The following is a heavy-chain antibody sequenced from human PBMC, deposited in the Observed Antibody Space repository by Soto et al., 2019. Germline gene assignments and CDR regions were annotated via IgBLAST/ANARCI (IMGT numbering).Heavy chain of an antibody. V-gene: IGHV1-24*01. Sequence: ASVKVSCKVSGYTLTELSMHWVRQAPGKGLEWMGGFDPEDGETIYAQKFQGRVTMTEDTSTDTAYMELSSLRSEDTAVYYCATVTGPPYYDILTGYSYWGKGTLVTVSS. CDR2: FDPEDGET. CDR3: ATVTGPPYYDILTGYSY. D-gene: IGHD3-9*01. J-gene: IGHJ4*02. CDR1: GYTLTELS.